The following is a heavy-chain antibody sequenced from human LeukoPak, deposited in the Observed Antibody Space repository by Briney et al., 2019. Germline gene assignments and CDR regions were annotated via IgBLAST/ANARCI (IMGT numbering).Heavy chain of an antibody. V-gene: IGHV5-51*01. Sequence: GKSLKISCMGSGYSFTSYWIGWVRQMPGKGLEWMGIIYPGDSDTRYSPSFQGQVTISGDKSIRTAYLQWSSLKASDTAMYYCAVTYYDFWSGYYVFDYWGEGTLVTVSS. CDR3: AVTYYDFWSGYYVFDY. CDR1: GYSFTSYW. J-gene: IGHJ4*02. CDR2: IYPGDSDT. D-gene: IGHD3-3*01.